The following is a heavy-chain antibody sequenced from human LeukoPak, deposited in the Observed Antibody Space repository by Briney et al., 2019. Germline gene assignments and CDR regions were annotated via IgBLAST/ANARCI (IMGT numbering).Heavy chain of an antibody. CDR2: FDPEDGET. Sequence: GASVKVSCKVSGYTLTELSMHWVRQAPGKGLEWMGGFDPEDGETIYAQKFQGRVTMTEDTSTDTAYMELSSLRSEDTAVYYCATGGLYYYGSGSPPSDYWGQGTLVTVSS. CDR3: ATGGLYYYGSGSPPSDY. V-gene: IGHV1-24*01. CDR1: GYTLTELS. D-gene: IGHD3-10*01. J-gene: IGHJ4*02.